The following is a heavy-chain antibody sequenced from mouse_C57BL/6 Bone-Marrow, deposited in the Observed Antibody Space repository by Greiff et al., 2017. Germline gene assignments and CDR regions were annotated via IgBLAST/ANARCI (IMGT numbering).Heavy chain of an antibody. V-gene: IGHV5-17*01. CDR2: ISSGSSTI. Sequence: EVKLVESGGGLVKPGGSLKLSCAASGFTFSDYGMHWVRQAPEKGLEWVAYISSGSSTIYYADTVKGRFTISSDNAKNTLFLQMTSLRSEDTAMYYCANYYAMDYWGQGTSVTVSS. CDR1: GFTFSDYG. CDR3: ANYYAMDY. J-gene: IGHJ4*01.